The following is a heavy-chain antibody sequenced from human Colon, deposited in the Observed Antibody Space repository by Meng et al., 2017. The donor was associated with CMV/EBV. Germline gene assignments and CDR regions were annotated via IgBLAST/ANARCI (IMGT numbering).Heavy chain of an antibody. D-gene: IGHD1/OR15-1a*01. CDR2: ISSSNGNT. CDR1: GYTFTDYG. CDR3: ARNNRWQNYYYYYTMDV. Sequence: ASVKVSCKASGYTFTDYGISWLRQAPGQGLQWMGWISSSNGNTNYTQNLQGRVTMTTDTSTSTAYMEVRSLRSDDTAVYYCARNNRWQNYYYYYTMDVWGQGTAVTVSS. J-gene: IGHJ6*02. V-gene: IGHV1-18*01.